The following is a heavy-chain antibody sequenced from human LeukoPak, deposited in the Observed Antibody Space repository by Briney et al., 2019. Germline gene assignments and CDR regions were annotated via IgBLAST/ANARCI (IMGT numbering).Heavy chain of an antibody. J-gene: IGHJ4*02. V-gene: IGHV1-2*06. CDR3: ARGTLAASSGRDY. CDR2: INPNSGGT. CDR1: GYTFTGYY. D-gene: IGHD6-25*01. Sequence: ASVKVSCKASGYTFTGYYMHWVRQAPGQGLEWMGRINPNSGGTNYAQKSQGRVTMTRDTSISTAYMELSRLRSDDTAVYYCARGTLAASSGRDYWGQGTLVTVSS.